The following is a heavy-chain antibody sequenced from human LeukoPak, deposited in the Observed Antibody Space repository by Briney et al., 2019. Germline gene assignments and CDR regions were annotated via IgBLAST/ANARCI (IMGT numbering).Heavy chain of an antibody. D-gene: IGHD6-13*01. CDR2: IYYSGST. CDR3: ARVGAAAGPHWFDP. J-gene: IGHJ5*02. Sequence: SETLSLTCTVSGGSISSSSYYWGWIRQPPGKGLEWIGSIYYSGSTYYNPSLKSRVTISVDTSKNQFSLKLSSVTAADTAVYYCARVGAAAGPHWFDPWGQGTLVTVSS. CDR1: GGSISSSSYY. V-gene: IGHV4-39*07.